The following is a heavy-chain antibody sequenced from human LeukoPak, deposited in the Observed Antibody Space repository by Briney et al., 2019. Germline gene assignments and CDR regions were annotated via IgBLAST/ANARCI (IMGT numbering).Heavy chain of an antibody. CDR1: GGSISSYY. J-gene: IGHJ4*02. CDR2: IYYSGST. Sequence: SETLSLTCTVSGGSISSYYWSWIRQPPGKGLEWIGYIYYSGSTNYNPSLKSRVTISVDTSKNQFSLKLSSVTAADTAVYYCARSRWYLPPPDYWGQGTLVTVSS. CDR3: ARSRWYLPPPDY. V-gene: IGHV4-59*12. D-gene: IGHD6-13*01.